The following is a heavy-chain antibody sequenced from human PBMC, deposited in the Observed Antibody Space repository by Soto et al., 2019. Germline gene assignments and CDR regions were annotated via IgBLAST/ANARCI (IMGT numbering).Heavy chain of an antibody. CDR2: IYHSGST. CDR1: GGSISSNKW. V-gene: IGHV4-4*02. Sequence: QVQLQESGPGLVKPSETLSLTCAVYGGSISSNKWWSWVRQPPGKGLEWIGEIYHSGSTNYNPSLQSRVTISLDNSKTQFSLQLTSVTAADSAVYYCAREDHIVVVPTSLGAMDVWGQGTTVTVSS. CDR3: AREDHIVVVPTSLGAMDV. D-gene: IGHD2-2*01. J-gene: IGHJ6*02.